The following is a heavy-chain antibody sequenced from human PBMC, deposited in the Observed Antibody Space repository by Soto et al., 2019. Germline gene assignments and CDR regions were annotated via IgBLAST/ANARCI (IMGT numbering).Heavy chain of an antibody. CDR3: ARENGRYTTYEIDY. J-gene: IGHJ4*02. D-gene: IGHD3-16*02. Sequence: SETLSVTCAVYGGSFSGYYWSWIRQPPGKGLEWIGEINHSGSTNYNPSLKSRVTISVDTSKNQFSLKLSSVTAADTAVYYCARENGRYTTYEIDYWGQGTLVTVSS. CDR1: GGSFSGYY. CDR2: INHSGST. V-gene: IGHV4-34*01.